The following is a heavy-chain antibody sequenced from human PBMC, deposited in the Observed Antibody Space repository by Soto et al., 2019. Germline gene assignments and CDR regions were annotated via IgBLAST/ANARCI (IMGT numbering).Heavy chain of an antibody. CDR3: ARGTGIAVAGTVFGPAPDY. V-gene: IGHV3-74*01. CDR1: GFTFSSYW. D-gene: IGHD6-19*01. J-gene: IGHJ4*02. Sequence: EVPLVESGGGLVQPGGSLRLSCAASGFTFSSYWMHWVRQAPGKGLVWVSRINSDGSSTSYADSVKGRFTISRDNAKNTLYLQMNSLRAEDTAVYYCARGTGIAVAGTVFGPAPDYWGQGTLVTVSS. CDR2: INSDGSST.